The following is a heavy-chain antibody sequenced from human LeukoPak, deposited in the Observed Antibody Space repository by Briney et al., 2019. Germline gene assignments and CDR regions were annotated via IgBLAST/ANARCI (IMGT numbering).Heavy chain of an antibody. CDR3: ARESPPTFYFDD. Sequence: GASVKVSCKASGNTFTSFHIHWVRQAPGQGLEYMGIIKVYGDTTIYAQRFQGRITMTRDTSTSTVYMELSSLNSEDTAVYYCARESPPTFYFDDWGQGTLVTVSS. CDR2: IKVYGDTT. J-gene: IGHJ4*02. D-gene: IGHD1-1*01. CDR1: GNTFTSFH. V-gene: IGHV1-46*01.